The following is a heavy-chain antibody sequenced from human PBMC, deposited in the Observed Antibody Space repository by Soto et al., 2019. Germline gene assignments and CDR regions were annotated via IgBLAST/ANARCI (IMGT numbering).Heavy chain of an antibody. Sequence: GASVKVSCKASGYTFTGYYIHWVRQAPGQGLEWMGWINPNSGGTNYAQKFQGWVTMTRDTSISTAYMELSRLRSDDTAVYYCARVYPGIAAAGTNYYYYYMDVWGKGTTVTVSS. CDR3: ARVYPGIAAAGTNYYYYYMDV. D-gene: IGHD6-13*01. CDR2: INPNSGGT. J-gene: IGHJ6*03. CDR1: GYTFTGYY. V-gene: IGHV1-2*04.